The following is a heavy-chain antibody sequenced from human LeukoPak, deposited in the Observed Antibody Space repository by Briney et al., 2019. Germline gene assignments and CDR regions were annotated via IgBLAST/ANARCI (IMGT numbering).Heavy chain of an antibody. CDR1: GGSFSGYY. CDR3: ARHTYYYDSSGYPDV. CDR2: INHSGST. Sequence: PSETLSLTCAVYGGSFSGYYWSWIRQPPGKGLEWIGEINHSGSTNYNPSLKSRVTISVDTSKNQFSLKLSSVTAADTAVYYCARHTYYYDSSGYPDVWGQGTTVTVSS. D-gene: IGHD3-22*01. J-gene: IGHJ6*02. V-gene: IGHV4-34*01.